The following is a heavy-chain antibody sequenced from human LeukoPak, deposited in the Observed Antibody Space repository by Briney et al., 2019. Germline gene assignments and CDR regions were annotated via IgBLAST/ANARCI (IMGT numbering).Heavy chain of an antibody. V-gene: IGHV4-31*03. D-gene: IGHD3-16*01. Sequence: PSETLSLTCTVSGGAIGSGAYYWSWIRQHPGKGLEWIGYIHYSGSTYYNTSLKTRVTISVDTSKNQFSLKLSSVTAADTAVYYCASAYLIRDAFDIWGQGTMVTVSP. J-gene: IGHJ3*02. CDR1: GGAIGSGAYY. CDR3: ASAYLIRDAFDI. CDR2: IHYSGST.